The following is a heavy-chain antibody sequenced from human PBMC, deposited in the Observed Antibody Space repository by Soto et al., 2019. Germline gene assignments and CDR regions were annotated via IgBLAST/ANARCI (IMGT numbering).Heavy chain of an antibody. Sequence: QVQLVQSGAEVKKLGASVKVSCKASGYTFTSYGISWVRQAPGQGLEWMGWISAYNGNTNYAQKLQGRVTMTTDTSTSTAYMELRSLRSDDTAVYYCARVESRLYLSLPLEYWGQGTLVTVSS. V-gene: IGHV1-18*01. CDR2: ISAYNGNT. J-gene: IGHJ4*02. CDR3: ARVESRLYLSLPLEY. CDR1: GYTFTSYG.